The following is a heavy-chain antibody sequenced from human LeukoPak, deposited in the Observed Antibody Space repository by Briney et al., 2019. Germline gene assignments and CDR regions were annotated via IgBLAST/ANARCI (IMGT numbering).Heavy chain of an antibody. CDR3: AKHQYSGSYLFDY. D-gene: IGHD1-26*01. V-gene: IGHV3-11*01. J-gene: IGHJ4*02. Sequence: GGSLRLSCAASGFTFSDYYMSWVRQAPGKGLEWVSYISGSGRTIYYADSVKGRFTISRDNAKNSLFLQMNSLRAEDTAVYYCAKHQYSGSYLFDYWGQGTLVTVSS. CDR2: ISGSGRTI. CDR1: GFTFSDYY.